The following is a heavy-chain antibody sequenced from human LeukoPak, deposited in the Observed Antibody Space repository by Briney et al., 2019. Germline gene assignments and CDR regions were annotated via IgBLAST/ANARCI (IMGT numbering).Heavy chain of an antibody. CDR1: GYTFTGYY. CDR3: ARDLYDILTGSHSRLYYYGMDV. J-gene: IGHJ6*02. V-gene: IGHV1-2*04. CDR2: INPNSGGT. D-gene: IGHD3-9*01. Sequence: GASVKVSCKASGYTFTGYYMHWVRQAPGQGLEWMGWINPNSGGTNYAQKFQGWVTMTRDTSISTAYMELSRLRSDDTAVYYCARDLYDILTGSHSRLYYYGMDVWGQGTTVTVSS.